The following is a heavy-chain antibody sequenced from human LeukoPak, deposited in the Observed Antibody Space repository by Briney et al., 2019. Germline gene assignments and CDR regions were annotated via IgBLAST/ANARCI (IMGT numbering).Heavy chain of an antibody. D-gene: IGHD6-19*01. CDR2: TCPGDSDT. V-gene: IGHV5-51*01. Sequence: GESLKISCKGSGYSFTSYWIGWVRQMPGKGLEWMGITCPGDSDTRYSPSFQGQVTISADKSISTAYLQWSSLKASDTAMYYCARKIAVAAKGGAFDIWGQGTMVTVSS. J-gene: IGHJ3*02. CDR3: ARKIAVAAKGGAFDI. CDR1: GYSFTSYW.